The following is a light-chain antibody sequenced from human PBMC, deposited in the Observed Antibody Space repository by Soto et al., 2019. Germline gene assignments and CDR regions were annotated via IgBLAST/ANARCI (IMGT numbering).Light chain of an antibody. Sequence: QPVLTQPPSVSGAPGQRVTISCTGSSSNIGAGYDVHWYQQLPGTAHKLLIYGNSNRPSGVPDRFSGSKSGTSASLAITGLQAEDEADYYCQSYDSSLSGSNVFGTGTKLTVL. CDR2: GNS. V-gene: IGLV1-40*01. CDR3: QSYDSSLSGSNV. CDR1: SSNIGAGYD. J-gene: IGLJ1*01.